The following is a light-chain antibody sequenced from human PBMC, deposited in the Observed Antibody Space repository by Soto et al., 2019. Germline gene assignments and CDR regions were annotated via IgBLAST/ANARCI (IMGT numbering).Light chain of an antibody. CDR3: HIYDSSPSRT. CDR1: QGIRDS. J-gene: IGKJ1*01. CDR2: AAS. V-gene: IGKV1-27*01. Sequence: DIQMTQSPSSLSASVGDRVTITCRASQGIRDSLAWYQQKPGEVPKLLIFAASALQSGVPSRFSGGGSGTDFTLTNTNLQPEDVATYYCHIYDSSPSRTFGQVTRVEIK.